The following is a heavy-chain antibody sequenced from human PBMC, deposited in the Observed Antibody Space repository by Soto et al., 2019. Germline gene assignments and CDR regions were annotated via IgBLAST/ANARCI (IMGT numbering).Heavy chain of an antibody. CDR3: ARGLLLAVAGTPKLDY. J-gene: IGHJ4*02. CDR2: INHSGST. V-gene: IGHV4-34*01. CDR1: GGSFSGYC. Sequence: SETVSLTCAVYGGSFSGYCWSWIRQPPWKGLEWIGEINHSGSTNYNPSLKSRVTISVDTSKNQFSLKLSSVTAADTAVYYCARGLLLAVAGTPKLDYWGQGTIVTVSS. D-gene: IGHD6-19*01.